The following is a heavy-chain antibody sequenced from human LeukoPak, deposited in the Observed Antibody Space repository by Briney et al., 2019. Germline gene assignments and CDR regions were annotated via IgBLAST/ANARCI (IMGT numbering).Heavy chain of an antibody. CDR3: ARDLSSSGWSFDY. J-gene: IGHJ4*02. V-gene: IGHV3-74*01. Sequence: PGGSLRLSCAASGFTFSNYWMHWVRQAPGKGLVWVSRINSDGRSTNYADSVKGRFTISRDNAKNTLFLQINSLRAEDAAVYYCARDLSSSGWSFDYWGQGTLVTVSS. CDR2: INSDGRST. D-gene: IGHD6-19*01. CDR1: GFTFSNYW.